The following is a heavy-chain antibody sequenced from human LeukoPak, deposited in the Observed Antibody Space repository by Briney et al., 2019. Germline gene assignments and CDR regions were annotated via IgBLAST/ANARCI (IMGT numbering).Heavy chain of an antibody. Sequence: SETLSLTCSVSGGSISISNYYWGWIRQPPGKGLEWIGSIYYSGSTYYNSSLKSRVTISVDTSKNQFSLKLGSVTAADTAVYYCARRAQYYYALDVWGQGTTVTVSS. CDR3: ARRAQYYYALDV. CDR2: IYYSGST. V-gene: IGHV4-39*01. J-gene: IGHJ6*02. CDR1: GGSISISNYY.